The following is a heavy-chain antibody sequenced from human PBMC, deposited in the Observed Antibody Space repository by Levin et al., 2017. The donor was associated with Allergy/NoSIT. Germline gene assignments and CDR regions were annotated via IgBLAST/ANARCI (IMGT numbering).Heavy chain of an antibody. J-gene: IGHJ4*02. V-gene: IGHV4-59*11. D-gene: IGHD5-24*01. CDR2: IYHSGST. Sequence: SETLSLTCTISGGSISTHYWSWIRQPPGKGLEWIGYIYHSGSTKYNPSLKSRVTISVDTSKNQFSLNLNSVTAADTAVYHCARDGYNGIDYWGQGTLVTVSS. CDR1: GGSISTHY. CDR3: ARDGYNGIDY.